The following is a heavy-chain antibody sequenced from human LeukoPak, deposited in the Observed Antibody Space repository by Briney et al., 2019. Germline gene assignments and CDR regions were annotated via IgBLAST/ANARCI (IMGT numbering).Heavy chain of an antibody. Sequence: ASVKVSCKASGYTFTGYYMHWVRQAPGQGLEWMGWINPNSGDTHYAQKFQGRVTMTRDTSISTGYMELSRLTSDDTALYYCARGGPSRGSGFYYFDYWGQGTPVTVSS. J-gene: IGHJ4*02. D-gene: IGHD6-19*01. CDR3: ARGGPSRGSGFYYFDY. V-gene: IGHV1-2*02. CDR2: INPNSGDT. CDR1: GYTFTGYY.